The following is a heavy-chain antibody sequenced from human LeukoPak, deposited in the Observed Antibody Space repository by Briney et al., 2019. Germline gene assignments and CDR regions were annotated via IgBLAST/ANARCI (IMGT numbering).Heavy chain of an antibody. CDR1: GYSFTSYW. CDR2: IDPSDSYT. V-gene: IGHV5-10-1*01. D-gene: IGHD2-2*01. CDR3: ARDIVVVPAAIHYGMDV. J-gene: IGHJ6*04. Sequence: GESLKISCKGSGYSFTSYWISWVHQMPGKGLEWMGRIDPSDSYTNYSPSFQGHVTISADKSISTAYLQWSSLKASDTAMYYCARDIVVVPAAIHYGMDVWGKGTTVTVSS.